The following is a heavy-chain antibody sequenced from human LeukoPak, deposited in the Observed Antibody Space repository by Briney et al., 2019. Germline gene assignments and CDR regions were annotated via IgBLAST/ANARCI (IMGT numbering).Heavy chain of an antibody. D-gene: IGHD5-12*01. J-gene: IGHJ4*02. CDR2: ISAHNGNT. V-gene: IGHV1-18*01. CDR3: ARRVPRGYGGYDIDY. CDR1: GHTFTSYG. Sequence: ASVKVSCKASGHTFTSYGISWVRQAPGQGLEWMGWISAHNGNTNYAQMLQDRVTMTRDTSTSTAYMDLRNLRSDDTAVYYCARRVPRGYGGYDIDYWGQGTLVTVSS.